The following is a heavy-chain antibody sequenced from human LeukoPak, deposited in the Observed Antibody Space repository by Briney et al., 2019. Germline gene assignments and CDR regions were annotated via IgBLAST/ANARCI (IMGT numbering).Heavy chain of an antibody. CDR3: ARDNPDYYDFWSGPNALYVY. CDR1: GYTFTGYY. J-gene: IGHJ4*02. D-gene: IGHD3-3*01. V-gene: IGHV1-2*02. CDR2: INPNSGGT. Sequence: ASVKVSCKASGYTFTGYYMHWVRQAPGQGLEWMGWINPNSGGTNYAQKFQGRVTMTRDMSISTAYMELSRLRSDDTAVYYCARDNPDYYDFWSGPNALYVYWGQGTLVTVSS.